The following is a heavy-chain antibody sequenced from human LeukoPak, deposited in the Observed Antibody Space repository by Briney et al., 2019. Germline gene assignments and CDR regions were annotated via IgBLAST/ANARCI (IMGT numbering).Heavy chain of an antibody. CDR1: GFTVSSNY. CDR2: IYSGGST. Sequence: PGGSLRLSCAASGFTVSSNYMSWVRQAPGKGLEWVSVIYSGGSTYYADSVKGRFTISRDNSKNTLYLQMNSLRAEDTAVYYCARDSSGKDTVIDYWGQGTLVTVSS. V-gene: IGHV3-53*01. CDR3: ARDSSGKDTVIDY. D-gene: IGHD2-15*01. J-gene: IGHJ4*02.